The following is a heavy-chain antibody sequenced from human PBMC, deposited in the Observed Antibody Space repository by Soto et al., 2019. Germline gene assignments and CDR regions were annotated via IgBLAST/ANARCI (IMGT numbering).Heavy chain of an antibody. Sequence: SETLSLTCAVYGGSFSGYYWSWIRQPPGKGLEWIGEINHSGSTNYNPSLKSRVTISVDTSKNQFSLKLSSVTAADTAVYYCARYYDSSGSEHGDFDYWGQGTPVTVSS. V-gene: IGHV4-34*01. CDR1: GGSFSGYY. J-gene: IGHJ4*02. CDR2: INHSGST. CDR3: ARYYDSSGSEHGDFDY. D-gene: IGHD3-22*01.